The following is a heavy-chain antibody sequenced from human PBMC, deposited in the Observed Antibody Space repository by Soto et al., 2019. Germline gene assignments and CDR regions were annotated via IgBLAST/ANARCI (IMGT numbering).Heavy chain of an antibody. CDR2: IYYSGST. CDR3: ASSKGGSYFDY. CDR1: GGSISSGGYY. J-gene: IGHJ4*02. V-gene: IGHV4-30-4*08. Sequence: SETLSLTCTFSGGSISSGGYYLSWVRQHPGKGLEWIGYIYYSGSTYYNPSLKSRVTISVDTSKNQFSLKLSSVTAADTAVYYCASSKGGSYFDYWGQGTLVTVSS. D-gene: IGHD1-26*01.